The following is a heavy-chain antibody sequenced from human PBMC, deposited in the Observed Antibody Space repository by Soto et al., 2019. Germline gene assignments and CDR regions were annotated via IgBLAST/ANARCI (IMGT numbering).Heavy chain of an antibody. Sequence: EVQLVESGGVLIKAGASLTLSCAASGFTFSDEWMNWVRQPPGKGLEWVGRIKNKPNGETRDYAAPVKGRFTISRDDSESRLYLQMNNLKTDDTAVYYCTRGNYGAFHHWGQVTLVTVSS. CDR3: TRGNYGAFHH. D-gene: IGHD4-17*01. J-gene: IGHJ1*01. CDR1: GFTFSDEW. V-gene: IGHV3-15*07. CDR2: IKNKPNGETR.